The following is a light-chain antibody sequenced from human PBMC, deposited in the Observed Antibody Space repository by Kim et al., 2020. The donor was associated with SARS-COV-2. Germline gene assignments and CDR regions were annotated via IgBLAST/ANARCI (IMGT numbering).Light chain of an antibody. CDR3: RAWDSSTAV. CDR1: KLGDKY. Sequence: SYELTQPPSVSVSPGQTASITCSGDKLGDKYACWYQQKPGQSPVLVIYQDSKRPSGIPERFSGATSGNTATLTISGTQAMDEADYYCRAWDSSTAVFGGGTQLTVL. J-gene: IGLJ3*02. V-gene: IGLV3-1*01. CDR2: QDS.